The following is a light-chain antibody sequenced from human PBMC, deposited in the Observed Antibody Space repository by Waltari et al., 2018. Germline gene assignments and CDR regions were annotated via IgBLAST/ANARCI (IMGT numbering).Light chain of an antibody. Sequence: QSALTQPASVSGSPGQSITISCTGTSNDIGTYKFVSWYQQHPGKAPKLIIYEFNQRPSWIVSRFSCSKSGNTAALTITGLQTEDEADYFCCSYVTGDTWVFGGGTKVAVL. CDR1: SNDIGTYKF. CDR3: CSYVTGDTWV. CDR2: EFN. V-gene: IGLV2-23*02. J-gene: IGLJ3*02.